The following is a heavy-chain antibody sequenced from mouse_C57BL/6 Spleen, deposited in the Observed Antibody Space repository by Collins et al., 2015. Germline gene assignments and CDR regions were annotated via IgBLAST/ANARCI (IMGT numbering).Heavy chain of an antibody. V-gene: IGHV1-15*01. D-gene: IGHD2-14*01. Sequence: QVQLQQSGAELVRPGASVTLSCKASGYTFTDYEMHWVKQTPVHGLEWIGAIDPETVGTACNQKFKGKATLTADKSSSTAYMELRSLTSEDSAVYYCTRSNYRYFYAMDYWGQGTSVTVSS. J-gene: IGHJ4*01. CDR1: GYTFTDYE. CDR2: IDPETVGT. CDR3: TRSNYRYFYAMDY.